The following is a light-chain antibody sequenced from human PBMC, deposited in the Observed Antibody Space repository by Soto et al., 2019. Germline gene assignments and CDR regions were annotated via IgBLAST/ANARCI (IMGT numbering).Light chain of an antibody. J-gene: IGLJ3*02. CDR2: AVS. V-gene: IGLV2-14*01. Sequence: QPVLTQPASVSGSPGQSITISCTGTGSDVGNYNYVSWYQQYPGKAPKLMIYAVSNRPSGVSNRFSGSKSGNTASLTISGLQAEDEADYYCSSYRAYSTLWVFGGGTKLTVL. CDR3: SSYRAYSTLWV. CDR1: GSDVGNYNY.